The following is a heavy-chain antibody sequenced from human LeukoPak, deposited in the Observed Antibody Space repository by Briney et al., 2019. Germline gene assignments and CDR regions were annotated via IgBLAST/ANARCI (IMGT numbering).Heavy chain of an antibody. CDR2: IYDSGST. D-gene: IGHD6-13*01. CDR1: GGSIRSSYYY. Sequence: SETLSLTCTVSGGSIRSSYYYWGWIRQPPGKGLEWIGSIYDSGSTYYNPSLKSRVTISVDTSKNQFSLKLSSVTAADTAVYYCARGRGYSSSWYYYYGMDVWGQGTTVTVSS. V-gene: IGHV4-39*07. CDR3: ARGRGYSSSWYYYYGMDV. J-gene: IGHJ6*02.